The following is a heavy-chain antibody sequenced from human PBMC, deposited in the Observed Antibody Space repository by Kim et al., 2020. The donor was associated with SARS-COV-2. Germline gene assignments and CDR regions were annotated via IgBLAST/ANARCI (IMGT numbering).Heavy chain of an antibody. Sequence: SLKSRVTISIDTSKNQFSLKLSSVTAADTAVYYCARDLGLYYDSSGYPQHWGQGTLVTVSS. V-gene: IGHV4-30-2*04. J-gene: IGHJ1*01. CDR3: ARDLGLYYDSSGYPQH. D-gene: IGHD3-22*01.